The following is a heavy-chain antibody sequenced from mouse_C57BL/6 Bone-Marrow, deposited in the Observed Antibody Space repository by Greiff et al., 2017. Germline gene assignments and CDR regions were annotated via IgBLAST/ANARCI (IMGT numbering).Heavy chain of an antibody. D-gene: IGHD1-1*01. CDR3: AGVGTVVAHWYFDV. CDR2: INYDGSST. V-gene: IGHV5-16*01. CDR1: GFTFSDYY. J-gene: IGHJ1*03. Sequence: EVHLVESEGGLVQPGSSMKLSCTASGFTFSDYYMAWVRQVPEKGLEWVANINYDGSSTYYLDSLKSRFIISRDNAKNILYLQMSSLKSEDTATYYCAGVGTVVAHWYFDVWGTGTTVTVSS.